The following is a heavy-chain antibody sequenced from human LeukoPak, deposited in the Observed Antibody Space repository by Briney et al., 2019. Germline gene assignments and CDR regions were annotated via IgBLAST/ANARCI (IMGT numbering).Heavy chain of an antibody. J-gene: IGHJ4*02. D-gene: IGHD3-9*01. CDR2: ISGSGGST. V-gene: IGHV3-23*01. CDR3: AKNWYYDILTNLGY. CDR1: GITFSNYA. Sequence: GGSLRLSCIASGITFSNYAMSWVRQAPGKGLEWVSAISGSGGSTHYEDSVKGRFTISRDNYKNTLYLQMNSLRAEDTAVYYCAKNWYYDILTNLGYWGQGTLVTVSS.